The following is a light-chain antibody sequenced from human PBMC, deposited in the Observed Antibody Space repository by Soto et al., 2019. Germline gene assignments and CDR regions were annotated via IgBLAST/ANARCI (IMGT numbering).Light chain of an antibody. Sequence: EIVLTQSPATLSLSPGERATLSCRASQSVSSYLAWYQQKPSQAPRLLIYGASTRATGIPARFSGSGSGTEFTLTISSLQSEDFAVYYCQQYSNWPLSFGPGTKVDIK. J-gene: IGKJ3*01. V-gene: IGKV3-15*01. CDR2: GAS. CDR3: QQYSNWPLS. CDR1: QSVSSY.